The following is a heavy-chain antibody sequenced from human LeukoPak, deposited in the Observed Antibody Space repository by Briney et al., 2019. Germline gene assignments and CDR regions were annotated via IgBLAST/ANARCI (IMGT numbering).Heavy chain of an antibody. CDR3: ARDWGLGAVAGHLLWWFDP. D-gene: IGHD6-19*01. J-gene: IGHJ5*02. CDR1: GYTFSSYA. Sequence: ASVKVSCKASGYTFSSYAMNWVRQAPGQGLEWMGWINTNTGNPTYAQGFTGRFVFSLDTSVSTAYLQISSLKAEDTAVYYCARDWGLGAVAGHLLWWFDPWGQGTLVTVSS. CDR2: INTNTGNP. V-gene: IGHV7-4-1*02.